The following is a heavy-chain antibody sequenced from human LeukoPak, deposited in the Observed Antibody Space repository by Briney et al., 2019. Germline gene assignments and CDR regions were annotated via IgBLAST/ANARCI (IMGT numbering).Heavy chain of an antibody. J-gene: IGHJ5*02. Sequence: SETLSLTCTVSGGSISSYHWSWIRQPPGKGLEWIGYIYYSGSTNYNPSLKSRVTISVDTSKNQFSLKLSSVTAADTAVYYCAREEGDIVVVPAALAAWFDPWGQGTLVTVSS. CDR3: AREEGDIVVVPAALAAWFDP. V-gene: IGHV4-59*12. D-gene: IGHD2-2*01. CDR2: IYYSGST. CDR1: GGSISSYH.